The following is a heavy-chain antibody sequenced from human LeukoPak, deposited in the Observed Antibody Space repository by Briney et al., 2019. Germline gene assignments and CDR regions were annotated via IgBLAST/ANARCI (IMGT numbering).Heavy chain of an antibody. Sequence: SETLSLTCTVSGGSISSYYWSWIRQPAGEGLEWIGRIYSTGSTNYNPSLKSRVTMSVDTSKNQFSLRLRSVTAADTPVYYCARQIASAGTAGFDFWGQGALVTVSS. J-gene: IGHJ4*02. CDR3: ARQIASAGTAGFDF. CDR2: IYSTGST. D-gene: IGHD6-13*01. V-gene: IGHV4-4*07. CDR1: GGSISSYY.